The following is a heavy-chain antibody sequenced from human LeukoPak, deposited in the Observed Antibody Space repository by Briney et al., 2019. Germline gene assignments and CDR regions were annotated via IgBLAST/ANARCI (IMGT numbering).Heavy chain of an antibody. Sequence: SETLSLTCTVSGGSISSSSYYWSWIRQPAGKGLEWIGRIYTSGSTNYNPSLKSRVTMSVDTSKNQFSLKLSSVTAADTAVYYCARDSGYCGGDCYSFDSWGQGTLVTVSS. CDR2: IYTSGST. D-gene: IGHD2-21*02. V-gene: IGHV4-61*02. J-gene: IGHJ4*02. CDR1: GGSISSSSYY. CDR3: ARDSGYCGGDCYSFDS.